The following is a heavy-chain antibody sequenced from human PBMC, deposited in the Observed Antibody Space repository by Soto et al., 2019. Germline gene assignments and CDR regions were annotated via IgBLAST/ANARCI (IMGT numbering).Heavy chain of an antibody. CDR3: ARALVLGVGALSQ. Sequence: QVQLVESGVGLVKPEGSLRLSCAASGFTFSAYYMSWIRQAPGKGLEWVSYISDSGSLTHYGDSVKGRFTISRDNAKASLYLQMDSLRAEDTAIYYCARALVLGVGALSQWGQGTLVTVSS. J-gene: IGHJ4*02. CDR1: GFTFSAYY. D-gene: IGHD1-26*01. V-gene: IGHV3-11*01. CDR2: ISDSGSLT.